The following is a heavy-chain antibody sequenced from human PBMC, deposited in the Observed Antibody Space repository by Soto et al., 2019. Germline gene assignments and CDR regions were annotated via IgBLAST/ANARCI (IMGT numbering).Heavy chain of an antibody. CDR2: INAGNGNT. J-gene: IGHJ4*02. D-gene: IGHD3-9*01. CDR1: GYTFTSYA. Sequence: QVQLVQSGAEVKKPGASVKVSCKASGYTFTSYAMHWVRQAPGQRFEWMGWINAGNGNTKYSQKFQGRVTITRDTSASTADMELSSLRSEDTAVYYCAREASYYVILTGYYSYYFDYWGQGTLVTVSS. CDR3: AREASYYVILTGYYSYYFDY. V-gene: IGHV1-3*01.